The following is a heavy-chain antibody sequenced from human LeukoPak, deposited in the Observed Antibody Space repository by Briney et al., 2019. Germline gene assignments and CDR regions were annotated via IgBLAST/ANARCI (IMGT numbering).Heavy chain of an antibody. Sequence: PSETLSLTCTVSGGSISSGSYYWSWIRQPAGKGLEWIGRIYTSGSTNYNPSLKSRVTISVDTSKNQFSLKLSSVTAADTAVYYCASMSGYYVPYYYYMDVWGKGTTATVSS. J-gene: IGHJ6*03. D-gene: IGHD3-22*01. CDR1: GGSISSGSYY. CDR2: IYTSGST. CDR3: ASMSGYYVPYYYYMDV. V-gene: IGHV4-61*02.